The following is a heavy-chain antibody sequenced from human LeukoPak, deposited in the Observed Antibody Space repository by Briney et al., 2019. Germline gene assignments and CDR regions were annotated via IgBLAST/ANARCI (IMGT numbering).Heavy chain of an antibody. D-gene: IGHD3-9*01. Sequence: GRSLRLSCAASGFIFSGYGMHWVRQAPGKGLEWVAVISYDGSKKYYADSVKGRFTISRDNSKNSLYLQMNSLRAEDTAVYYCAKADSYYDLLTCFDFWGQGTLVTVSS. J-gene: IGHJ4*02. CDR1: GFIFSGYG. V-gene: IGHV3-30-3*01. CDR3: AKADSYYDLLTCFDF. CDR2: ISYDGSKK.